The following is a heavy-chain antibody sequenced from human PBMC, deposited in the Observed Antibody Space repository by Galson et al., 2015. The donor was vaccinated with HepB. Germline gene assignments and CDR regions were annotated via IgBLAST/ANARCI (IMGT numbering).Heavy chain of an antibody. CDR3: AKVSGRGSCYRCFDY. D-gene: IGHD2-15*01. CDR1: GFTFSSYA. V-gene: IGHV3-23*01. CDR2: ISGSGGST. J-gene: IGHJ4*02. Sequence: SLRLSCAASGFTFSSYAMSWVRQAPGKGLEWVSAISGSGGSTYYADSVKGRFTISRDNSKNTLYLQMNSLRAEDTAVYYCAKVSGRGSCYRCFDYWGQGTLVTVSS.